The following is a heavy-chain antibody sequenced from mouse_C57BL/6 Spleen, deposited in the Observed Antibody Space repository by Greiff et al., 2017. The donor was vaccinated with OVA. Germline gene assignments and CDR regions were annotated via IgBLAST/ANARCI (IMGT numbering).Heavy chain of an antibody. CDR1: GFSLTSYA. Sequence: VKVVESGPGLVAPSQSLYITCTVSGFSLTSYAISWVRQPPGKGLEWLGVIWTGGGTNYNSALKSRLSISKDNSKSQVFLKMNSLQTDDTARYYCARSTGVAQYYFDYWGQGTTLTVSS. V-gene: IGHV2-9-1*01. CDR2: IWTGGGT. D-gene: IGHD1-1*01. CDR3: ARSTGVAQYYFDY. J-gene: IGHJ2*01.